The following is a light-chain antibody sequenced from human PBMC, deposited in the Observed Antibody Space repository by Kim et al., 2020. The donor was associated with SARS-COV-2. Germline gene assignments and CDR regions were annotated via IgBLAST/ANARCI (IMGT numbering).Light chain of an antibody. Sequence: DIQMTQSPSTLSASVGDRVTITCRASQSISSHLAWYQQKPGRAPTLLIYKASTLESGVPSRFSGSGSGTEFTLSISSLQPDDFATFYCQQYDSLPWTFGRGTKVDIK. CDR1: QSISSH. J-gene: IGKJ1*01. CDR2: KAS. CDR3: QQYDSLPWT. V-gene: IGKV1-5*03.